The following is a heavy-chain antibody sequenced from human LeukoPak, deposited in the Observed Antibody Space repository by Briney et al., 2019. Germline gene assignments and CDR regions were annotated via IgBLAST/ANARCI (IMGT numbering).Heavy chain of an antibody. V-gene: IGHV3-48*03. J-gene: IGHJ6*03. D-gene: IGHD5-12*01. CDR2: ISSSGTTI. Sequence: PGGSLRLSCAASGFTFSSYEMNWVRQAPGKGLEGVSYISSSGTTIYYADSVKGRFTISRDNAKNSLYLQMNSLRAEDTAVYYCARRRGYMDVWGKGTTVTVSS. CDR1: GFTFSSYE. CDR3: ARRRGYMDV.